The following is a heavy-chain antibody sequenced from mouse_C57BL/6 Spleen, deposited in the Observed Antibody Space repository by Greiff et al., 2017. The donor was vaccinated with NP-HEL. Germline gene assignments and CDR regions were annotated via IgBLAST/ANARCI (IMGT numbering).Heavy chain of an antibody. CDR2: ISSGGSYT. J-gene: IGHJ4*01. V-gene: IGHV5-6*01. CDR3: ARGMITNYYAMDY. CDR1: GFTFSSYG. Sequence: EVKLVESGGDLVKPGGSLKLSCAASGFTFSSYGMSWVRQTPDKRLEWVATISSGGSYTYYPDSVKGRFTISRDNAKNTLYLQMSNLKSEDTAMYYCARGMITNYYAMDYWGQGTSVTVSS. D-gene: IGHD2-4*01.